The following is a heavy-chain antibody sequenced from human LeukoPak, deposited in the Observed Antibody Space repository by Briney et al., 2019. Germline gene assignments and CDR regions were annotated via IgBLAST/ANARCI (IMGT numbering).Heavy chain of an antibody. CDR2: ISYTGST. CDR1: GGSISSFY. V-gene: IGHV4-59*08. J-gene: IGHJ3*02. CDR3: ARRLRLKNPGGDAFDI. D-gene: IGHD2/OR15-2a*01. Sequence: SETLSLTCTVSGGSISSFYWSWIRQPPGKGPESIGYISYTGSTNYNPSLKSRVTMSVDTSTNQFSLKLDSVTAADTAVYYCARRLRLKNPGGDAFDIWGQGTVVTVSS.